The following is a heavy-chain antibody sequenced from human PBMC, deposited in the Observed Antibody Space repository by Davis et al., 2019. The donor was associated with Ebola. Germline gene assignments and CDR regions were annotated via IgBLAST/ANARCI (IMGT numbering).Heavy chain of an antibody. CDR3: ARAPNYDVLTGTSSYYFDY. D-gene: IGHD3-9*01. V-gene: IGHV1-18*04. CDR1: GYTFTSYG. CDR2: LSGLTTNT. Sequence: ASVKVSCKSSGYTFTSYGLVWVRQAPGLGLEWMGLLSGLTTNTNFAQKFQGRVTVSKDTSTNTAYMDLRSLTSDDTAIYYCARAPNYDVLTGTSSYYFDYWGQGTLVTVSS. J-gene: IGHJ4*02.